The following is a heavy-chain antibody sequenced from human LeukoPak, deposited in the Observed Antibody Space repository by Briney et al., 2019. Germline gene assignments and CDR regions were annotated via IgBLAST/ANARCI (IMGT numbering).Heavy chain of an antibody. J-gene: IGHJ4*02. V-gene: IGHV3-7*01. CDR1: GFTFSSYW. Sequence: GGSLRLSCAASGFTFSSYWMSWVRQAPGKGLEWVANIKQDGSEKYYVDSVKGRFTISGDNAKNSLYLQMNSLRAEDTAVYYCARYYYDSSGYYYFDYWGQGTLVTVSS. CDR3: ARYYYDSSGYYYFDY. D-gene: IGHD3-22*01. CDR2: IKQDGSEK.